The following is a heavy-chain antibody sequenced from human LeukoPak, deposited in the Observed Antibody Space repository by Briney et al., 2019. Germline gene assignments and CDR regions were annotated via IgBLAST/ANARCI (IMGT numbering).Heavy chain of an antibody. CDR2: ISYDGSNK. CDR3: ARDDHLGSRIADY. V-gene: IGHV3-30*04. D-gene: IGHD2-21*01. J-gene: IGHJ4*02. Sequence: GGSLRLSCAASGFTFSSYAMHWVRQAPGKGLEWVAVISYDGSNKYYADSVKGRFTISRDNAKNSLYLQMNSLRAEDTAVYYCARDDHLGSRIADYWGQGTLVTVSS. CDR1: GFTFSSYA.